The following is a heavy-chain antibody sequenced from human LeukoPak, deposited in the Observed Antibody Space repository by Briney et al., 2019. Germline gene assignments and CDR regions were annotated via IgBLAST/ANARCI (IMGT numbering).Heavy chain of an antibody. CDR1: GGTFSTFG. D-gene: IGHD1-26*01. V-gene: IGHV1-69*05. J-gene: IGHJ3*02. CDR2: IIPMSGTV. Sequence: ASVKVSCKASGGTFSTFGISWVRQAPGQGLEWMGGIIPMSGTVNNAQKFQGRVTITRNTPISTAYMELSSLTSEDTAVYYCARSDHNSWNAFDIWGQGTMVTVSS. CDR3: ARSDHNSWNAFDI.